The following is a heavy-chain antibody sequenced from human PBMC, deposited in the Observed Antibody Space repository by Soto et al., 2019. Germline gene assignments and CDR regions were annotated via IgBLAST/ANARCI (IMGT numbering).Heavy chain of an antibody. V-gene: IGHV4-59*01. J-gene: IGHJ4*02. D-gene: IGHD2-21*01. Sequence: SETLSLTCTVSGGSISSYYWSWIRQPPGKGLEWIGYIYYSGSTNYNPSLKSRVTISVDTSKNQFSLKLSSVTAADTAVYYCARGSQGWGSIVDFDYWGQGTLVTVSS. CDR1: GGSISSYY. CDR3: ARGSQGWGSIVDFDY. CDR2: IYYSGST.